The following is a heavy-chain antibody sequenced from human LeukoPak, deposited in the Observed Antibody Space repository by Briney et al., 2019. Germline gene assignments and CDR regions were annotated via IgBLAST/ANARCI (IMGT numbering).Heavy chain of an antibody. J-gene: IGHJ6*03. D-gene: IGHD6-19*01. CDR3: ARGGSGWYAYYYYYYMDV. Sequence: PSETLSLTCTVSGGSISSGSYYWSWIRQPAGKGLEWIGRIYTSGSTNYNPSLKSRVTISVDTSKNQFSLKLSSVTAADTAVYYCARGGSGWYAYYYYYYMDVWGKGTTVTISS. V-gene: IGHV4-61*02. CDR2: IYTSGST. CDR1: GGSISSGSYY.